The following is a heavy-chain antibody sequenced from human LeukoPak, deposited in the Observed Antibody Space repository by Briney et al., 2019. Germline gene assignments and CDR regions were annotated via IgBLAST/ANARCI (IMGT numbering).Heavy chain of an antibody. V-gene: IGHV3-33*06. Sequence: PGRSLRLSCAASGFTFSSYGMHWVRQAPGKGQEWVAVIWYDGSNKYYADSVKGRFTISRDNSKNTLYLQMNSLRAEDTAVYYCAKGLGVAVAGTHYFDYWGQGTLVTVSS. CDR1: GFTFSSYG. CDR3: AKGLGVAVAGTHYFDY. CDR2: IWYDGSNK. J-gene: IGHJ4*02. D-gene: IGHD6-19*01.